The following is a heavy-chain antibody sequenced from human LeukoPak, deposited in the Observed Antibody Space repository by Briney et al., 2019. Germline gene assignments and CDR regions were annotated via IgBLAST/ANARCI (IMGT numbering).Heavy chain of an antibody. Sequence: SETLSLTCTVSGGSISSGGYYWSWIRQPPGKGLEWIGYIYHSGSTYYNPSLKSRVTISVDRSKNQFSLKLSSVTAADTAVYYCAGDWDDAFDIWGQGTMVTVSS. CDR3: AGDWDDAFDI. CDR2: IYHSGST. V-gene: IGHV4-30-2*01. CDR1: GGSISSGGYY. D-gene: IGHD1-26*01. J-gene: IGHJ3*02.